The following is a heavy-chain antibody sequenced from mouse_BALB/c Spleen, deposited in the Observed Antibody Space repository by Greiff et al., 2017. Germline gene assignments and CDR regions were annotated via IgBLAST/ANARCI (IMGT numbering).Heavy chain of an antibody. CDR3: ARNREYGAMIGGFAY. CDR1: GFSLTSYG. D-gene: IGHD2-4*01. Sequence: VHLVESGPGLVQPSQSLSITCTVSGFSLTSYGVHWVRQSPGKGLEWLGVIWSGGSTDYNAAFISRLSISKDNSKSQVFFKMNSLQANDTAIYYCARNREYGAMIGGFAYWGQGTLVTVSA. J-gene: IGHJ3*01. V-gene: IGHV2-2*02. CDR2: IWSGGST.